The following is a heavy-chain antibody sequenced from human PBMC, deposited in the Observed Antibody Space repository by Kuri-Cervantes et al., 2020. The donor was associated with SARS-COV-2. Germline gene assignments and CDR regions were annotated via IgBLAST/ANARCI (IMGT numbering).Heavy chain of an antibody. CDR2: IYHSGST. Sequence: SETLSLTCAVSGYSISSGYYWGWIRQPPGKGLEWIGSIYHSGSTYYNPSLKSRVTISVDTSKNQFSLKLSSVTAADTAVYYCARDSRSYYQVLLDHYYYSYMDVWGKGTTVPSP. CDR1: GYSISSGYY. D-gene: IGHD1-26*01. CDR3: ARDSRSYYQVLLDHYYYSYMDV. V-gene: IGHV4-38-2*02. J-gene: IGHJ6*03.